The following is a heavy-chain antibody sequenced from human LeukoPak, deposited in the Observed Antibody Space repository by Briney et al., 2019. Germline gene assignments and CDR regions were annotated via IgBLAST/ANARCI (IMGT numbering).Heavy chain of an antibody. CDR2: MNPNSGNT. CDR1: GYTFTSYD. Sequence: GASVKVSCKASGYTFTSYDINWVRQATGQGLEWMGWMNPNSGNTGYAQKFQGRVTITRNTSISTAYMELSSLRSEDTAVYYCARWEYSNSGNGDCWGQGTLVTVSS. J-gene: IGHJ4*02. CDR3: ARWEYSNSGNGDC. D-gene: IGHD6-6*01. V-gene: IGHV1-8*03.